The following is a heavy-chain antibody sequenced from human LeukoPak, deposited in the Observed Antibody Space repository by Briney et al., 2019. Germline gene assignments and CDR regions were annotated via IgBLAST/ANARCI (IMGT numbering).Heavy chain of an antibody. V-gene: IGHV5-51*01. D-gene: IGHD2-2*01. J-gene: IGHJ4*02. Sequence: GESLKISCKGSGYSFTSYWIGWVRQMPGIGLEWMGLIYPGDSDTRYSPSFQGQVTISADKSISTAYLQWSSLKASDTAMYYCARAGYCSSTSCYDWFDYWGQGTLVTVSS. CDR2: IYPGDSDT. CDR1: GYSFTSYW. CDR3: ARAGYCSSTSCYDWFDY.